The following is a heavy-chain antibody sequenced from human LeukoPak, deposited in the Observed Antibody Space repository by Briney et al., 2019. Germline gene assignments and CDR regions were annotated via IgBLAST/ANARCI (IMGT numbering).Heavy chain of an antibody. CDR2: ISYDGSNK. V-gene: IGHV3-30*18. J-gene: IGHJ4*02. CDR3: AKDPQWLGGYYFDY. CDR1: GFTFSSYG. D-gene: IGHD6-19*01. Sequence: GGSPRLSCAASGFTFSSYGMHWVRQAPGKGLEWVAVISYDGSNKYYADSVKGRFTISRDNSKNTLYLQMNSLRAEDTAVYYCAKDPQWLGGYYFDYWGQGTLVTVSS.